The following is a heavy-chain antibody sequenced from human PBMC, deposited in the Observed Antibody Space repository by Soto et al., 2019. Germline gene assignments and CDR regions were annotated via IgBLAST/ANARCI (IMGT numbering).Heavy chain of an antibody. CDR2: INPDGGST. J-gene: IGHJ4*02. D-gene: IGHD3-3*01. CDR3: AKAPRGGVIITTSSDHIDY. CDR1: GYTFTSYY. Sequence: QVQLVQSGAEVKKPGASVMLSCKASGYTFTSYYMHWVRQAPGQGLEWMGIINPDGGSTRYAQKFQGRVTMTRDTSTSTFAMDLSSLRSEDTAVYYCAKAPRGGVIITTSSDHIDYWGQGTLVTVSS. V-gene: IGHV1-46*01.